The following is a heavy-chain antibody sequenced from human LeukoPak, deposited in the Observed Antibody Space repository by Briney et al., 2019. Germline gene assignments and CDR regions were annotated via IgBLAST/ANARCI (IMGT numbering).Heavy chain of an antibody. CDR1: GLTFSSSW. CDR2: INPAGSQK. CDR3: ARYSGSFPGWLDP. J-gene: IGHJ5*02. Sequence: GGSLRLSCVASGLTFSSSWMNWIRQAPGKGPEWLANINPAGSQKDYVDSVKGRFIISRDNAKDSVFLQMNNLGAEDTAVYYCARYSGSFPGWLDPWGPEPWSPSPQ. V-gene: IGHV3-7*01. D-gene: IGHD1-26*01.